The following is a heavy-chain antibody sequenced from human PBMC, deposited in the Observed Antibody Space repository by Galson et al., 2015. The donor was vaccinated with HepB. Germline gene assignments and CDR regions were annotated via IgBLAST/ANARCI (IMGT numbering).Heavy chain of an antibody. V-gene: IGHV3-30*02. D-gene: IGHD6-19*01. CDR1: GFTFSSYG. CDR3: AKDQKPGIAVAGGPGY. J-gene: IGHJ4*02. Sequence: SLRLSCAASGFTFSSYGMHWVRQAPGKGLEWVAFIRYDGSNKYYADSVKGRFTISRDNSKNTLYLQMNSLRAEDTAVYYCAKDQKPGIAVAGGPGYWGQGTLVTVSS. CDR2: IRYDGSNK.